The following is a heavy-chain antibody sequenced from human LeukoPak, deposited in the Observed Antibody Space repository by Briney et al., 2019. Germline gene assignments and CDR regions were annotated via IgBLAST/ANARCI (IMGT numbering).Heavy chain of an antibody. J-gene: IGHJ4*02. CDR1: GFTFSSYA. CDR3: ATGSWAAADDY. D-gene: IGHD6-13*01. Sequence: GGSLRLSCAASGFTFSSYAMSWVRQAPGEGLEWVSAISGSGGSTYYADSVKGRFTISRDNSKNTLYLQMNSLGAEDTAVYYCATGSWAAADDYWGQGTLVTVSS. CDR2: ISGSGGST. V-gene: IGHV3-23*01.